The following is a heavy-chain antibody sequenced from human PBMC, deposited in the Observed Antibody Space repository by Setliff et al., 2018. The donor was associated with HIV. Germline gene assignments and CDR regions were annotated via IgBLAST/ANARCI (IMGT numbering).Heavy chain of an antibody. CDR1: GASDISYIW. CDR3: ARLFSGSPGDY. J-gene: IGHJ4*02. D-gene: IGHD3-10*01. Sequence: PSETLSLTCAVSGASDISYIWWSWVRQPPGKGLEWIGAIHHSGNTYYNPSLKSRLTISVDTSRNLFSLHLSSVTAADTAVYYCARLFSGSPGDYWGQGTLVTVSS. V-gene: IGHV4-4*02. CDR2: IHHSGNT.